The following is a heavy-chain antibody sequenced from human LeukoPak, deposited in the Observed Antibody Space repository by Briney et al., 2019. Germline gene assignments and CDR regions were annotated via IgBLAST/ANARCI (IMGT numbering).Heavy chain of an antibody. CDR3: ARLYGSGSYPIPYYYYYYMDV. CDR1: GGSISSYY. D-gene: IGHD3-10*01. Sequence: SETLSLTCTVSGGSISSYYWSWIRQPPGKGLEWIGYIYYSGSTNYNPSLKSRVTISVDTSKNQFSLKLSSVTAADTAVYYCARLYGSGSYPIPYYYYYYMDVWGKGTTVTVSS. V-gene: IGHV4-59*01. J-gene: IGHJ6*03. CDR2: IYYSGST.